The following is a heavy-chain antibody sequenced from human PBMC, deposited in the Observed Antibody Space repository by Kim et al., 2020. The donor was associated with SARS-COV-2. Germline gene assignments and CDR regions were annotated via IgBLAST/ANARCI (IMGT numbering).Heavy chain of an antibody. Sequence: GGSLRLSCAASGFTFSSYSMNWVRQAPGKGLEWVSSISSSSSYIYYADSVKGRFTISRDNAKNSLYLQMNSLRAEDTAVYYCARGLSSGWYRKVDYFDYWGQGTLVTVSS. CDR1: GFTFSSYS. CDR2: ISSSSSYI. D-gene: IGHD6-19*01. CDR3: ARGLSSGWYRKVDYFDY. J-gene: IGHJ4*02. V-gene: IGHV3-21*01.